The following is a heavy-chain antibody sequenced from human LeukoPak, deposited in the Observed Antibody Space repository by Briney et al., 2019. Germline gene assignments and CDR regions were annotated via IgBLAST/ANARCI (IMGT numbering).Heavy chain of an antibody. Sequence: GGSLRLSCAASGSSVDDYCVTWVRQGPGKGLEWLSRINWGGASLGSAASVTGRFTISRDHAKNSLYLQMSSLRPEGPAFYYCAREVCSGRSCSLVNWGQGALLTVSS. CDR2: INWGGASL. D-gene: IGHD6-19*01. CDR1: GSSVDDYC. V-gene: IGHV3-20*04. J-gene: IGHJ4*02. CDR3: AREVCSGRSCSLVN.